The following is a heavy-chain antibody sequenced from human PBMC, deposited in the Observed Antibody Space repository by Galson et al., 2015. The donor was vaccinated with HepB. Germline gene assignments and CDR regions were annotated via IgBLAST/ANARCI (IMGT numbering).Heavy chain of an antibody. CDR3: ARHGRGADFWSGYPNWFDP. D-gene: IGHD3-3*01. CDR2: IIPILGIA. V-gene: IGHV1-69*04. CDR1: GGTFSSYA. J-gene: IGHJ5*02. Sequence: SVKVSCKASGGTFSSYAISWVRQAPGQGLEWMGRIIPILGIANYAQKFQGRVTITADKSTSTAYMELSSVTAADTAVYYCARHGRGADFWSGYPNWFDPWGQGTLVTVSS.